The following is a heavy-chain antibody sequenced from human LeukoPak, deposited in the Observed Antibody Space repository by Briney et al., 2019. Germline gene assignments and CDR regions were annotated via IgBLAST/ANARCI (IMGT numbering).Heavy chain of an antibody. J-gene: IGHJ4*02. CDR1: GFTFSSYA. Sequence: PGGSLRLSCAASGFTFSSYAMHWVRQAPGKGLEWVAVISYDGSNKYYADSVKGRFTISRDNSKNTLYLQMNSLRAEDTAVYYCARPIAAHARGYFDYWGQGTLVTVPS. D-gene: IGHD6-6*01. CDR2: ISYDGSNK. V-gene: IGHV3-30*04. CDR3: ARPIAAHARGYFDY.